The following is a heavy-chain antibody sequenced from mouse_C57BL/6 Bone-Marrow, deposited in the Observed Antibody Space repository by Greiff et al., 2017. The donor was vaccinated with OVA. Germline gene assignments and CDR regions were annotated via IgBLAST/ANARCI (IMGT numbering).Heavy chain of an antibody. Sequence: EVQLVESGPGLVKPSQSLSLTCSVTGYSITSGYYWNWIRQFPGNKLEWMGYISYDGSNNYNPSLKNRISITRDTSKNQFFLKLNSVTTEDTATYYCARNQLRLRYYAMDYWGQGTSVTVSS. CDR3: ARNQLRLRYYAMDY. D-gene: IGHD3-2*02. J-gene: IGHJ4*01. CDR2: ISYDGSN. CDR1: GYSITSGYY. V-gene: IGHV3-6*01.